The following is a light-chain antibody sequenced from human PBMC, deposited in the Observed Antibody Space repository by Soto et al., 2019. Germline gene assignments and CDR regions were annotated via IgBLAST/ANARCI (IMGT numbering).Light chain of an antibody. CDR3: CSYAGSRGV. Sequence: QSALTQPASVSGSPGQSITISCTGTSSDVGTYNLVSLYHQHPGKAPKLMIYEGSKRPAGVSNPFSCSKSGNTASLTISGIQAEYDADYCCCSYAGSRGVFGGGTKVTVL. CDR2: EGS. V-gene: IGLV2-23*01. CDR1: SSDVGTYNL. J-gene: IGLJ2*01.